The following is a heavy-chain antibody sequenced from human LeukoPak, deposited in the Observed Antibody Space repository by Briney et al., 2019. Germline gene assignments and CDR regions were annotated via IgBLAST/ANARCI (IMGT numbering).Heavy chain of an antibody. V-gene: IGHV5-51*01. J-gene: IGHJ4*02. CDR1: GYSFTNYW. CDR2: IYPGDSDT. D-gene: IGHD3-10*01. CDR3: ARHGRGDAAGSDY. Sequence: GESRKISCKGSGYSFTNYWIGWVRQMPGKGLEWMGIIYPGDSDTTYSPSFQGQVTISADKSISTACLQWSSLKASDTAMYYCARHGRGDAAGSDYWGQGTRLTVSS.